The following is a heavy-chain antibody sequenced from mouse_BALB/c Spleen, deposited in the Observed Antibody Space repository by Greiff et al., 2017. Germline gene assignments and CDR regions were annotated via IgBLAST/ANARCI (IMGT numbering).Heavy chain of an antibody. J-gene: IGHJ1*01. D-gene: IGHD1-1*01. CDR1: GFNIKDTY. CDR2: IDPANGNT. CDR3: ANPPYYCGSSPSYWYFGG. V-gene: IGHV14-3*02. Sequence: EVQLQQSGAELVKPGASVKLSCTASGFNIKDTYMHWVKQRPEQGLEWIGRIDPANGNTKYDPNFQGKATITADTSSNTAYLQLSSLTSEDTAVYYCANPPYYCGSSPSYWYFGGWGAGTTVTVSS.